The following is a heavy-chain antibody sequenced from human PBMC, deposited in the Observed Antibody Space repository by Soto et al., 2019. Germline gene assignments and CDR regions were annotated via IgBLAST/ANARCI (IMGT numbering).Heavy chain of an antibody. CDR3: ARTQTYGDYGDAFDI. V-gene: IGHV1-46*01. CDR2: INPSGGST. Sequence: ASVKVSCKASGYTFTSYYMHWVRQAPGQGLEWMGIINPSGGSTSYAQKFQGRVTMTTDTSTSTAYMELRSLRSDDTAVYYCARTQTYGDYGDAFDIWGQGTMVTVSS. CDR1: GYTFTSYY. D-gene: IGHD4-17*01. J-gene: IGHJ3*02.